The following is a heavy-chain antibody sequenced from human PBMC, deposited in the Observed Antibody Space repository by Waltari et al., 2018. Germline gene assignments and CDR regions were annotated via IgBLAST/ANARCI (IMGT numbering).Heavy chain of an antibody. Sequence: ELQLVQPGAEVKKPGATVKISCKVTGYTFTDYYMHWVQQATVKGLEWMGLVDPEDGETIYAEKFQGRVTITADTSTDTAYMELSSLRSEDTSVYYCATAADSSSSSFDYWGQGTLVTVSS. CDR3: ATAADSSSSSFDY. D-gene: IGHD6-6*01. CDR1: GYTFTDYY. V-gene: IGHV1-69-2*01. CDR2: VDPEDGET. J-gene: IGHJ4*02.